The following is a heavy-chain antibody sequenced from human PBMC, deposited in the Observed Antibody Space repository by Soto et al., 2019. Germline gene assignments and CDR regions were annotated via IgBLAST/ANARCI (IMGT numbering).Heavy chain of an antibody. Sequence: SETLSLTCTVSGGSISSYYWSWIRQPPGKGLEWIGYIYYSGSTNYNPSLKSRVTISVDTSKNQFSLKLSSVTAADTAVYYCARVHWVMREMWFDPWGQGTLVTVS. CDR1: GGSISSYY. V-gene: IGHV4-59*01. CDR2: IYYSGST. CDR3: ARVHWVMREMWFDP. J-gene: IGHJ5*02. D-gene: IGHD3-16*01.